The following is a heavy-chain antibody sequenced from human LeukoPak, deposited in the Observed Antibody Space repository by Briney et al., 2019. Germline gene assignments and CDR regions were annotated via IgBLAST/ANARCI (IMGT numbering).Heavy chain of an antibody. CDR3: ARKEPKAGFDY. V-gene: IGHV3-48*01. CDR2: ISSSSSTI. J-gene: IGHJ4*02. Sequence: AGGSLRLSCAASGFTFSSYSMNWVRQAPGKGLDWVSYISSSSSTIYYADSVKGRFTISRDNAKTSLYLQMNSLRAEATAVYYCARKEPKAGFDYWGQGTLVTVSS. CDR1: GFTFSSYS. D-gene: IGHD1-26*01.